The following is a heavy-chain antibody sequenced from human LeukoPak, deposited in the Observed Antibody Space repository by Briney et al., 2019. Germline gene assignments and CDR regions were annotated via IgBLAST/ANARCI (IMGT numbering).Heavy chain of an antibody. D-gene: IGHD5-12*01. V-gene: IGHV6-1*01. CDR2: TYYRSKWYN. CDR3: ARGGSSGDDRINWFDP. CDR1: GDSVSINSAT. J-gene: IGHJ5*02. Sequence: SQTLSLTCAISGDSVSINSATWTWIRQSPSRGLEWLGRTYYRSKWYNDYAVSVKSRITINRDTSKGQFSLQLNSVTPEDAAVYYCARGGSSGDDRINWFDPWGQGTLVTVSS.